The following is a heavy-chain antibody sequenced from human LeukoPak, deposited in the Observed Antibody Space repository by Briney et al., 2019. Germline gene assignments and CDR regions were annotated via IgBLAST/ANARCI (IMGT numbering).Heavy chain of an antibody. CDR1: GFTFSSYG. CDR3: AKSPYYYDSSGYYGNAFDI. J-gene: IGHJ3*02. V-gene: IGHV3-30*18. CDR2: ISYDGSNK. Sequence: PGGSLRLSCAASGFTFSSYGMHWVRQAPGKGLEWVAVISYDGSNKYYADSVKGRFTISRDNSKNTLYLQMNSLRAEDTAVYYCAKSPYYYDSSGYYGNAFDIWGQGTMVTVSS. D-gene: IGHD3-22*01.